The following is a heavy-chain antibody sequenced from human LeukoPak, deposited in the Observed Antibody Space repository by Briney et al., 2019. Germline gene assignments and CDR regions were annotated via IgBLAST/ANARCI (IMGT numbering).Heavy chain of an antibody. J-gene: IGHJ5*02. D-gene: IGHD4-11*01. Sequence: SETLSLTCTVSGGSLSSYYWSWIRQPPGKGLEWIGYIYYSGRTNYNPSLKSRGTISIDTSKNQFSLKLSSVPAADTAVYYCAVKTTVGVPFDPWGQGTLVTVSS. CDR3: AVKTTVGVPFDP. CDR1: GGSLSSYY. CDR2: IYYSGRT. V-gene: IGHV4-59*08.